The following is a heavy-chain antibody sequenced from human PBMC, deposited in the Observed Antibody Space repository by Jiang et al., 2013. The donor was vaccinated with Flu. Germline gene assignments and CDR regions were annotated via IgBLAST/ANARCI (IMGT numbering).Heavy chain of an antibody. J-gene: IGHJ4*02. CDR1: GGSISSYY. CDR3: ARVANYYDSSGYYLSLDY. V-gene: IGHV4-59*01. Sequence: GLVKPSETLSLTCTVSGGSISSYYWSWIRQPPGKGLEWIGYIYYSGSTNYNPSLKSRVTISVDTSKNQFSLKLSSVTAAGTAVYYCARVANYYDSSGYYLSLDYWGQGTLVTVSS. CDR2: IYYSGST. D-gene: IGHD3-22*01.